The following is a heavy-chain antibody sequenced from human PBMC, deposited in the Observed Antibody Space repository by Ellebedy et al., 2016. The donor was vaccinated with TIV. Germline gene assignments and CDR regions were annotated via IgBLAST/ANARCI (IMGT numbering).Heavy chain of an antibody. J-gene: IGHJ4*02. CDR3: ARGIYGSGSVDY. Sequence: MPSETLSLTCTVSSASISTSYWNWIRQTPEKGLQWIGYISNTGRTNYNPSLQSRVTISVDTSRNQFSLKLSSVAAADTAVYFCARGIYGSGSVDYWGQGTLVTVSS. CDR2: ISNTGRT. CDR1: SASISTSY. D-gene: IGHD3-10*01. V-gene: IGHV4-59*12.